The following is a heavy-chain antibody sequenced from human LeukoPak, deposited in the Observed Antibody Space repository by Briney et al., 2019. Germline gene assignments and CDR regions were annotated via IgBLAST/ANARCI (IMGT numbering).Heavy chain of an antibody. J-gene: IGHJ4*02. D-gene: IGHD2-21*01. V-gene: IGHV4-39*02. Sequence: SETLSLTCTVSVGSISSNNYYWGWIRQPPGKGLEWTGSIYYSGSTYYTPSLQSRVTISVDTSKNHCSLKLSSVTAADTAVYYCASFLWVISFDYWGQGTLVTVSS. CDR1: VGSISSNNYY. CDR3: ASFLWVISFDY. CDR2: IYYSGST.